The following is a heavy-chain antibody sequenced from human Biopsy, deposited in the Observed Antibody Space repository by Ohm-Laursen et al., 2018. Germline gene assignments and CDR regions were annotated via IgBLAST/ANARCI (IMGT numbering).Heavy chain of an antibody. V-gene: IGHV4-59*01. J-gene: IGHJ6*02. Sequence: SETLSLTCTVSGGSISSDYWSWIRQTPGKGLEWIGYIYYSGSTNYNPSLKSRVTISVDTSKNQFSLRLNSETAADTAVYYCARATNSAGRPYYYFYGMDVWGQGTTVTVSS. CDR1: GGSISSDY. CDR2: IYYSGST. CDR3: ARATNSAGRPYYYFYGMDV. D-gene: IGHD2-15*01.